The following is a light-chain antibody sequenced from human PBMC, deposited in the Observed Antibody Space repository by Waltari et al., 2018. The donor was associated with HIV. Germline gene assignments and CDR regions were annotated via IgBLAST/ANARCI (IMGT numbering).Light chain of an antibody. CDR2: DVT. CDR3: SSYGGSNRPVV. Sequence: QSALTQPPSASGSLGQSVTISCTGTNSDIGGYNYVSWYQHDPGQAPKLMIYDVTRRPSGVPDRFSGSKSGSTASLTVSGLQAEDEADYYCSSYGGSNRPVVFGGGTKLTVL. J-gene: IGLJ2*01. CDR1: NSDIGGYNY. V-gene: IGLV2-8*01.